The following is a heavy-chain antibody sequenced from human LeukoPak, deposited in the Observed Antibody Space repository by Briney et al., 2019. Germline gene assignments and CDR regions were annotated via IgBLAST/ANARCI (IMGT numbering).Heavy chain of an antibody. CDR3: ATERGSSGYPDY. V-gene: IGHV1-24*01. CDR1: GYTLTELS. Sequence: ASVKVSCKVSGYTLTELSIHWVGQAPGNGLEWMGGFDPEDGETIYGQKFQGRVTMTEDTSTDTAYMELSSLRSEDTAVYYCATERGSSGYPDYWGQGTLVTVSS. D-gene: IGHD3-22*01. J-gene: IGHJ4*02. CDR2: FDPEDGET.